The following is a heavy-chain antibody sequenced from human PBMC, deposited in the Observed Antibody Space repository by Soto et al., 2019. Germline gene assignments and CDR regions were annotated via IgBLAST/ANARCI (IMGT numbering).Heavy chain of an antibody. D-gene: IGHD6-13*01. J-gene: IGHJ5*02. CDR2: IIPIFGTA. V-gene: IGHV1-69*13. CDR1: GGTFSSYA. Sequence: GASVKVSCKASGGTFSSYAISWVRQAPGQGLEWMGGIIPIFGTANYAQKFQGRVTITADESTSTAYMELSSLRSEDTAVYYCARERIAAAGRSWTINWFDPWGQGTLVTVSS. CDR3: ARERIAAAGRSWTINWFDP.